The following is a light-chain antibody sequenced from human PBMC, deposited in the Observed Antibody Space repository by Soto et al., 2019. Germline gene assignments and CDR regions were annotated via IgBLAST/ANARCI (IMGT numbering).Light chain of an antibody. CDR1: QSVSSR. Sequence: EIVMTQSPGTLSLSPWERATLSCRASQSVSSRLAWYQQKPGQAPRLLISGASSRATGIPDRFSGSGSGTEFTLTISSLQSEDFALYYCQQYNSWPLTFGGGTKVDIK. CDR2: GAS. J-gene: IGKJ4*01. V-gene: IGKV3D-15*01. CDR3: QQYNSWPLT.